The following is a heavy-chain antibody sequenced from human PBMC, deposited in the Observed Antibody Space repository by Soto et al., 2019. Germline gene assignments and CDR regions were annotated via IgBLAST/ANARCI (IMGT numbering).Heavy chain of an antibody. Sequence: QVQLVQSGAAVKKPGSSVKVSCKASGGTFSNYPISWVRQAPGQGLEWMGGIIPIFGTVNYAQKFQGRVTITADESTSTAYMELSSLRSEGTAVYYCARGNHRWLQLWYFDLWGRGTLVTVSS. D-gene: IGHD5-12*01. CDR3: ARGNHRWLQLWYFDL. V-gene: IGHV1-69*12. CDR2: IIPIFGTV. CDR1: GGTFSNYP. J-gene: IGHJ2*01.